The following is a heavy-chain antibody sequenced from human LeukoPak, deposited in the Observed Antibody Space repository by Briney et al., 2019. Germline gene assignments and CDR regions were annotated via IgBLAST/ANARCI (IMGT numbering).Heavy chain of an antibody. CDR2: ISYDGSNK. V-gene: IGHV3-30-3*01. J-gene: IGHJ4*02. CDR1: GFTFSSYA. D-gene: IGHD1-20*01. Sequence: GRSLRLSCAASGFTFSSYAMHWVRQAPGKGLEWVAVISYDGSNKYYADSVKGRFTISRDNSKNTLYLLMNSLRAEDTAVYYCARDNWNYLDYWGQGTLVTVSS. CDR3: ARDNWNYLDY.